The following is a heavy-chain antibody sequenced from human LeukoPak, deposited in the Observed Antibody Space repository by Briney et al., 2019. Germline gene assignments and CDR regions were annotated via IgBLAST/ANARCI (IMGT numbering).Heavy chain of an antibody. CDR2: IYYSGST. J-gene: IGHJ6*02. CDR1: GGSISSSSYY. Sequence: PSETLSLTCTVSGGSISSSSYYWGWIRQPPGKGLEWIGSIYYSGSTYYSPSLKSRVTISVDTSKNQFSLKLSSVTAADTAVYYCARLPAAGHYYYYYGMDVWGQGTTVTVSS. D-gene: IGHD6-13*01. V-gene: IGHV4-39*01. CDR3: ARLPAAGHYYYYYGMDV.